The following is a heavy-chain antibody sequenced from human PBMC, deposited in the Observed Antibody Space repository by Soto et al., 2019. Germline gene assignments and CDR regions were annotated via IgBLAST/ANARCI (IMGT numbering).Heavy chain of an antibody. D-gene: IGHD6-19*01. Sequence: LSLTCAISGDSVSSNSAAWNWIRQSPSRGLEWLGRTYYRSKWYNDYAVSVKSRITINPDTSKNQFSLQLNSVTPEDTAVYYCAREKWISAVAASLINWFDPWGQGTLVTVSS. CDR3: AREKWISAVAASLINWFDP. CDR1: GDSVSSNSAA. J-gene: IGHJ5*02. V-gene: IGHV6-1*01. CDR2: TYYRSKWYN.